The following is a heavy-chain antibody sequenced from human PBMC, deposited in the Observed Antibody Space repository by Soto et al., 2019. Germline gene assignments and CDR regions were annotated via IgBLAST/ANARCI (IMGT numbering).Heavy chain of an antibody. CDR2: INAGNGNT. V-gene: IGHV1-3*01. D-gene: IGHD2-8*02. J-gene: IGHJ5*02. Sequence: GASVELSCKASGYTFASYARHWVRQAPGQRLEWMGWINAGNGNTKYSQKFQGRVTITRDTSASTAYMELSSLRSEDTAVYYCARAVAYDWFDPWGQGTLVTVSS. CDR1: GYTFASYA. CDR3: ARAVAYDWFDP.